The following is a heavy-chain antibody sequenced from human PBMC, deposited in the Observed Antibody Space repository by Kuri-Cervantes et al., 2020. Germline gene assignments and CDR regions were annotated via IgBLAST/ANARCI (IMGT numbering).Heavy chain of an antibody. V-gene: IGHV3-11*01. CDR3: ARDRPLYYYDSNGYYAY. Sequence: GESLKISCAASGFTFSDYHMSWIRQAPGKGLEWVSYISSSGSTIYYADSVKGRFTISRDNAKNSLYLQMNSLRAEDTAVYYCARDRPLYYYDSNGYYAYWGQGTLVTVSS. CDR2: ISSSGSTI. D-gene: IGHD3-22*01. J-gene: IGHJ4*02. CDR1: GFTFSDYH.